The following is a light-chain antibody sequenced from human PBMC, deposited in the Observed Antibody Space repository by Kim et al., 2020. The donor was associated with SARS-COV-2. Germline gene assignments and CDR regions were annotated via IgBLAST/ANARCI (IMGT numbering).Light chain of an antibody. V-gene: IGKV1-8*01. Sequence: AIRMTQSPSSLSASTGDRVTITCRASQGISSYLAWYQQKPVKAPKLLIYAASTLQSGVPSRFSGSGSGTDFTLTISCLQSEDFATYYCQQYYSYPPLTFGGGTKVDIK. J-gene: IGKJ4*01. CDR1: QGISSY. CDR2: AAS. CDR3: QQYYSYPPLT.